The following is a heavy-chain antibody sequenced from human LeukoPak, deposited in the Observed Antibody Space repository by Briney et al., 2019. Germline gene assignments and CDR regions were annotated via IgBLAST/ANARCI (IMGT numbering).Heavy chain of an antibody. CDR3: ARARPYYYDSSGYYPFDY. V-gene: IGHV4-39*07. J-gene: IGHJ4*02. CDR1: GGSISSSSYY. D-gene: IGHD3-22*01. Sequence: PSETLSLTCTVSGGSISSSSYYWGWIRQPPGKGLEWIGSIYYSGSTYYNPSLKSRVTISVDTSKNQFSLKLSSVTAADTAVYYCARARPYYYDSSGYYPFDYWGQGTLVTVSS. CDR2: IYYSGST.